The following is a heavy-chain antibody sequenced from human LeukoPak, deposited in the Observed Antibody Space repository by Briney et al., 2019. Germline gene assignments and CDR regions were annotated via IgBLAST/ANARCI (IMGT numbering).Heavy chain of an antibody. D-gene: IGHD6-13*01. CDR1: GYTFTTYW. CDR3: IRDTSSSFDY. V-gene: IGHV3-74*01. CDR2: INSDGSNT. J-gene: IGHJ4*02. Sequence: GGSLRLSCAASGYTFTTYWIHWVRQAPGKGLVWVSLINSDGSNTGYADSVKGRFTISRDNAKNMVYLQMNSLRAEDTAVYYCIRDTSSSFDYWGQGTLVSVSS.